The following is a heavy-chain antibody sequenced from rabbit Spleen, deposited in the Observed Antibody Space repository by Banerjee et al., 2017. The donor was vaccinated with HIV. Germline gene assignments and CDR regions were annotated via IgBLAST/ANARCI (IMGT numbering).Heavy chain of an antibody. Sequence: QSLEESGGDLVKPGASLTLTCTASGVSFNSGYDMCWVRQAPGKGLEWVACAYAGSSGSTYSATWAKGRFTISKTSSTTVTLQMTSLSAADTATYFCARADAGSGAGYFNFWGQGTLVTVS. D-gene: IGHD4-2*01. CDR3: ARADAGSGAGYFNF. J-gene: IGHJ4*01. CDR2: AYAGSSGST. CDR1: GVSFNSGYD. V-gene: IGHV1S40*01.